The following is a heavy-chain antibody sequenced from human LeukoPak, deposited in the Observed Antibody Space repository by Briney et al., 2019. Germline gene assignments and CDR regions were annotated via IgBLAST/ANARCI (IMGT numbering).Heavy chain of an antibody. CDR2: IRYDGSNK. Sequence: GRSLRLSCAASGFTFSSYGMHWVRQAPGKGLEWVAFIRYDGSNKYYADSVKGRFTISRDNSKNTLYLQMNSLRAEDTAVYYCAKGSSYYYYYMDVWGKGTTVTVSS. CDR1: GFTFSSYG. J-gene: IGHJ6*03. D-gene: IGHD6-19*01. CDR3: AKGSSYYYYYMDV. V-gene: IGHV3-30*02.